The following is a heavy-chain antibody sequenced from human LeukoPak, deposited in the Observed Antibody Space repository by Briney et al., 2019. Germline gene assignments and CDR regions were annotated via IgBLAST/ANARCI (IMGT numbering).Heavy chain of an antibody. CDR3: ARSSDYSDLDY. CDR2: ISRSTTNV. Sequence: GGSLRLSCAASGFTFTNYNMNWVRQAPGEGLEWVSYISRSTTNVYYADSVKGRFTISRDNAKNSLYLQMSSLRAEDTAVYYCARSSDYSDLDYWGQGTLVTVSS. D-gene: IGHD4-17*01. V-gene: IGHV3-48*01. CDR1: GFTFTNYN. J-gene: IGHJ4*02.